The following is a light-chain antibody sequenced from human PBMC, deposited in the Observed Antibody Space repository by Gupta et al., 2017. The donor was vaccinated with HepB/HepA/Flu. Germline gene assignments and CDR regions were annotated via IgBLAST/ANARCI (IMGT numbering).Light chain of an antibody. J-gene: IGLJ2*01. V-gene: IGLV3-19*01. CDR1: SLRSYY. CDR3: KSRDTSGNHLV. Sequence: SSGLTQDPAVSVPLGQTVSITCQGDSLRSYYASWYQQKPGQAPVLVIYGKNNRPSGIPDRFSGSSSGNTASLTITGAKAEDEADYYCKSRDTSGNHLVFGGGTKLTVL. CDR2: GKN.